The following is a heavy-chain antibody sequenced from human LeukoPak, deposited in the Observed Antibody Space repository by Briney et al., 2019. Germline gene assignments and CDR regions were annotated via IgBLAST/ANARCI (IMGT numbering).Heavy chain of an antibody. D-gene: IGHD3-3*01. Sequence: SETLSLTCAVYGGSFSGYYWSWIRQPPGKGLEWIGEINHSGSTNYDPSLKSRVTISVDTSKNQFSLKLSSVTAADTAVYYCARSNYDFWSPDIWGQGTMVTVSS. CDR1: GGSFSGYY. J-gene: IGHJ3*02. CDR2: INHSGST. CDR3: ARSNYDFWSPDI. V-gene: IGHV4-34*01.